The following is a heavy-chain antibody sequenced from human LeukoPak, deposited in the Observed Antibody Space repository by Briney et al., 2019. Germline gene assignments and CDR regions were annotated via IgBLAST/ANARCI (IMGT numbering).Heavy chain of an antibody. Sequence: SETLSLTCTVSGGSISSYYWSWIRQPAGKGLEWIGRIYTSGSTNYNPSLKSRVTMSVDTSKNQFSLKLSSVTAADTAVYYCARDADCGGDCYSPYFDYWGQGTLVTVSS. CDR2: IYTSGST. D-gene: IGHD2-21*02. CDR1: GGSISSYY. J-gene: IGHJ4*02. CDR3: ARDADCGGDCYSPYFDY. V-gene: IGHV4-4*07.